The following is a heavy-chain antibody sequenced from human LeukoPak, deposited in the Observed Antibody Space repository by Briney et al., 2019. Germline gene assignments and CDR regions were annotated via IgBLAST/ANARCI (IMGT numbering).Heavy chain of an antibody. V-gene: IGHV4-31*03. D-gene: IGHD6-19*01. J-gene: IGHJ4*02. CDR2: IYSSGST. CDR3: ARVSYSSGWYGIFDY. CDR1: GGSISSGAYY. Sequence: SQTLSLTCTVSGGSISSGAYYWSWIRQHPGRGLEWIGDIYSSGSTYYNSSLKSRLAISIDTSKNQFSLKLSSVTAADTAVYYCARVSYSSGWYGIFDYWGQGTLVTVSS.